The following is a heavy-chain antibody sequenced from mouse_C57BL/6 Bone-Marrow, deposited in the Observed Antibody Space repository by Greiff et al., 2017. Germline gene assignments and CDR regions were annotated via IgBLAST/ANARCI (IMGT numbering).Heavy chain of an antibody. J-gene: IGHJ3*01. CDR3: ARPYDYLFAY. CDR1: GYTFTSYW. Sequence: QVQLQQPGAELVKPGASVKLSCKASGYTFTSYWMHWVKQRPGQGLEWIGMIHPNSGSTNYNEKFKSKATLTVDKSSSTAYMQLSSLTSEDPAVYYCARPYDYLFAYWGQGTLVTVAA. CDR2: IHPNSGST. V-gene: IGHV1-64*01. D-gene: IGHD2-4*01.